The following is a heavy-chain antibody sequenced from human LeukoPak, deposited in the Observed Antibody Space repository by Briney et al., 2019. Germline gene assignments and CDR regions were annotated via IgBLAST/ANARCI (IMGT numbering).Heavy chain of an antibody. CDR2: INPNSGGT. CDR3: ARGIVGATTVPLTSFDY. V-gene: IGHV1-2*02. J-gene: IGHJ4*02. Sequence: WASVKVSCKASGYTFTGYYMHWVRQAPGQGLEWMGWINPNSGGTNYAQKFQGRVTMTRDTSISTAYMELSRLRSDVTAVYYCARGIVGATTVPLTSFDYWGQGTLVTVSS. CDR1: GYTFTGYY. D-gene: IGHD1-26*01.